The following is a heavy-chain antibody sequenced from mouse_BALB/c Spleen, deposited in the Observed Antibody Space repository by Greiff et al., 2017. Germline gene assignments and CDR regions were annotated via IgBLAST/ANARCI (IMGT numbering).Heavy chain of an antibody. CDR2: ISYDGSN. CDR3: APHNYYGSPAMDY. V-gene: IGHV3-6*02. CDR1: GYSITSGYY. Sequence: DVQLQESGPGLVKPSQSLSLTCSVTGYSITSGYYWNWIRQFPGNKLEWMGYISYDGSNNYNPSLKNRISITRDTSKNQFFLKLNSVTTEDTATYYCAPHNYYGSPAMDYWGQGTSVTVSS. D-gene: IGHD1-1*01. J-gene: IGHJ4*01.